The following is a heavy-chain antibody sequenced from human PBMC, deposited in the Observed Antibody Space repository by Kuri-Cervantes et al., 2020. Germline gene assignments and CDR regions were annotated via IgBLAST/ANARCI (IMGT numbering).Heavy chain of an antibody. D-gene: IGHD3-22*01. CDR2: ISAYNGNT. CDR1: GYTFTSYG. Sequence: ASVKVSCKASGYTFTSYGISWVRQAPGQGLEWMGWISAYNGNTNYAQKLQGRVTMTTDKSTSTAYMELRSLRSDDTAVYYCSIYLWRARDYYASSAKGHFDYWGQGTLVSVSS. CDR3: SIYLWRARDYYASSAKGHFDY. J-gene: IGHJ4*02. V-gene: IGHV1-18*01.